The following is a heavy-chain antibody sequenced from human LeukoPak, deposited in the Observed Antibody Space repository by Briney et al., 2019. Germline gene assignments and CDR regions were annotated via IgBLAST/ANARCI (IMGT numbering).Heavy chain of an antibody. Sequence: ASVKVSCKASGYTFTRYGISWVRQAPGQGLEWMGWISAYNGNTNYAQKLQGRVTMTTDTSTSTAYMELRSLRSDDTAVYYCARDHYDILTGYYAVLTGWFDPWGQGTLVTVSS. J-gene: IGHJ5*02. CDR2: ISAYNGNT. D-gene: IGHD3-9*01. CDR1: GYTFTRYG. V-gene: IGHV1-18*01. CDR3: ARDHYDILTGYYAVLTGWFDP.